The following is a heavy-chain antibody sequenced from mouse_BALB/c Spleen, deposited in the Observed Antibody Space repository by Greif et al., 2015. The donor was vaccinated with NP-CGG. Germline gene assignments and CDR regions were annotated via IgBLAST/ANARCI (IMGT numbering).Heavy chain of an antibody. V-gene: IGHV1S130*01. Sequence: QFQLQQSGSVLVRPGASVKLSCKASGYTSTSSWMHWAKQRPGQGLEWIGEIHPNSGNTNYNEKFKGKATLTVDTSSSTAYMDPSSLTSEDSAVYYCAREEHGYFAYWGQGTLVTVSA. D-gene: IGHD2-2*01. CDR1: GYTSTSSW. J-gene: IGHJ3*01. CDR2: IHPNSGNT. CDR3: AREEHGYFAY.